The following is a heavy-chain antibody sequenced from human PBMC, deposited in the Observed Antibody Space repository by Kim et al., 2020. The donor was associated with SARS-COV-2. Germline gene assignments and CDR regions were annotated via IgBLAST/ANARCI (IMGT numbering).Heavy chain of an antibody. J-gene: IGHJ3*02. Sequence: KPSSKSRVTISVDTYMTQFSLKLSSVTAADTAVYYCGEYSGSYFRSFDIWGQGTMVTVSS. D-gene: IGHD1-26*01. CDR3: GEYSGSYFRSFDI. V-gene: IGHV4-39*01.